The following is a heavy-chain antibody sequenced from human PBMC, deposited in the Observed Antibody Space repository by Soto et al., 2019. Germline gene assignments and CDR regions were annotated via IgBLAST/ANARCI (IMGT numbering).Heavy chain of an antibody. CDR2: ISYDGSNK. CDR1: GFTFSSYG. CDR3: ARDLNYAASIAARPGVFRY. D-gene: IGHD6-6*01. J-gene: IGHJ4*02. V-gene: IGHV3-30*03. Sequence: GGSLRLSCAASGFTFSSYGMHWVRRAPGKGLEWVAVISYDGSNKYYADSVKGRFTISRDNSKNTLYLQMNSLRAEDTAVYYCARDLNYAASIAARPGVFRYWGQGTLVTVSS.